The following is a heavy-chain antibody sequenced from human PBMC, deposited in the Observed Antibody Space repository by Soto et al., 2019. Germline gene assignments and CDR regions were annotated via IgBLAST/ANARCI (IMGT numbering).Heavy chain of an antibody. CDR1: GFTFTSSA. J-gene: IGHJ4*02. Sequence: ASVKVSCKASGFTFTSSAVQWVRQARGQRLEWIGWIVVGSGNTNYAQKFQERVTITRDMSTSTAYMELSSLRSEDTAVYYCAARNHPGKKWELLVAFDYWGQGTLVTVSS. CDR3: AARNHPGKKWELLVAFDY. V-gene: IGHV1-58*01. D-gene: IGHD1-26*01. CDR2: IVVGSGNT.